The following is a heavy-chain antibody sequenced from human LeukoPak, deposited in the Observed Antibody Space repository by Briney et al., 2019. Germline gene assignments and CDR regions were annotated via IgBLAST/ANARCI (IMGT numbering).Heavy chain of an antibody. CDR3: ARSVSTPYYDSSGYQGYYFDY. CDR1: GFTFSSYW. J-gene: IGHJ4*02. V-gene: IGHV3-7*01. CDR2: IKQDGSEK. D-gene: IGHD3-22*01. Sequence: GGSLRLSCAASGFTFSSYWMSWVRQALGKGLEWVANIKQDGSEKYYVDSVKGRFTISRDNAKNSLCLQMNSLRAEDTAVYYCARSVSTPYYDSSGYQGYYFDYWGQGTLVTVSS.